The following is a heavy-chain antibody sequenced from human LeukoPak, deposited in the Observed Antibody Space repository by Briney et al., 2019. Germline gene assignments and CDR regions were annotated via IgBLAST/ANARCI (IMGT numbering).Heavy chain of an antibody. D-gene: IGHD6-13*01. Sequence: SETLSLTCNVSGASISGYYWSWIRQPAGKGLEWIGRIYTSGSTNYNPSLKSRVTMSVDTSKNQFSLELSSVTAADTAVYYCARGPYSSSWYYFDYWGQGTLVTVSS. CDR2: IYTSGST. CDR1: GASISGYY. CDR3: ARGPYSSSWYYFDY. J-gene: IGHJ4*02. V-gene: IGHV4-4*07.